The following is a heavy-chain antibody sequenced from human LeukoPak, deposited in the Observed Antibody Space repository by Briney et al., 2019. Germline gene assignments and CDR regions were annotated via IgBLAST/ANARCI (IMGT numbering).Heavy chain of an antibody. Sequence: PSETLSLTCAVSGYSISSGYYWGWIRQPPGKGLEWIGSIHHSGSTYYNPSLKSRVTISVDMSKNQFSLKLSSVTAADAAVYYCARGRRSSTTDYWGQGTLVTVSS. CDR1: GYSISSGYY. J-gene: IGHJ4*02. D-gene: IGHD6-6*01. V-gene: IGHV4-38-2*01. CDR2: IHHSGST. CDR3: ARGRRSSTTDY.